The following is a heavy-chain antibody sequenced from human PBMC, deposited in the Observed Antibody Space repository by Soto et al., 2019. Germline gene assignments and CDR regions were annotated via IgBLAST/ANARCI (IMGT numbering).Heavy chain of an antibody. V-gene: IGHV3-7*04. CDR1: GFIFSSHW. D-gene: IGHD2-8*02. Sequence: GGSLRLSCTASGFIFSSHWMSWVRRVPGKGLEWVANINQDGSEKYYVDSVKGRFTVSRDNAKNSLYLQMNSLRAEDTAIYYCARDHPTPGLYFDYWGQGALVTVSS. J-gene: IGHJ4*02. CDR2: INQDGSEK. CDR3: ARDHPTPGLYFDY.